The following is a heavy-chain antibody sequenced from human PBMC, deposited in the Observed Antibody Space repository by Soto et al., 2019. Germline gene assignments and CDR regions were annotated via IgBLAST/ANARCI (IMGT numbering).Heavy chain of an antibody. V-gene: IGHV1-3*04. CDR3: ASEPEGGGYFDI. D-gene: IGHD1-26*01. Sequence: QVQLVQSGAEVKTSGASVKVSCRASGYTFTRNPMHWVRQAPGQRLEWMGWINTANGNKKYAENFQGRVSISRDTSATTSYMELNSLRFEDTAVYYCASEPEGGGYFDIWGQGTRVTVSS. CDR1: GYTFTRNP. CDR2: INTANGNK. J-gene: IGHJ3*02.